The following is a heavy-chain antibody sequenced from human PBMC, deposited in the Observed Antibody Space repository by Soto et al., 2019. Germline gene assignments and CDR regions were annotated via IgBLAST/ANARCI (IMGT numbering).Heavy chain of an antibody. CDR2: IIPIFGTA. D-gene: IGHD2-2*01. Sequence: SAVKLSCKASGGTFSSYAISWVRQAPGQGLEWMGGIIPIFGTANYAQKFQGRVTITADESTSTAYMELSSLRSEDTAVYYCASFSSDYYQHYGMDLPGQGTTVTV. V-gene: IGHV1-69*13. CDR1: GGTFSSYA. J-gene: IGHJ6*02. CDR3: ASFSSDYYQHYGMDL.